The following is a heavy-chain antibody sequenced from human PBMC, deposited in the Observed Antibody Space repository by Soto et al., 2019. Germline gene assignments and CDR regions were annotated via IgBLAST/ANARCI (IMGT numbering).Heavy chain of an antibody. CDR2: IYYSGSA. CDR3: ARSTSGWPKNFDY. V-gene: IGHV4-59*08. Sequence: QVQLQESGPGLVKPSETLSLTCTVSGGSISSYYWSWIRQPPGKGLEWIWYIYYSGSADYNPSLMSRVTMSVDTSKNQVSLKLSSVTAADTAMYFCARSTSGWPKNFDYWGQGTLVTVSS. CDR1: GGSISSYY. D-gene: IGHD6-19*01. J-gene: IGHJ4*02.